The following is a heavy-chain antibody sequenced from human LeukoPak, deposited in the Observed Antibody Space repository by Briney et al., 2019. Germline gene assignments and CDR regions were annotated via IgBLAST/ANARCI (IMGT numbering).Heavy chain of an antibody. J-gene: IGHJ5*02. V-gene: IGHV3-74*01. Sequence: GGSLQLSCAASGFTFGSYWMHWVRQAPGKGLVWVSHIDRDGRSTNYAGSVKGRFTISRDNARNTLFLQMNSLRVEDTAVYYCARDRGSTNWFDPWGQGTLVTVSS. D-gene: IGHD1-26*01. CDR3: ARDRGSTNWFDP. CDR2: IDRDGRST. CDR1: GFTFGSYW.